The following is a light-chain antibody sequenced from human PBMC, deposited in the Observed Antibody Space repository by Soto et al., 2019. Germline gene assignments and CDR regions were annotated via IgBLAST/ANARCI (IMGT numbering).Light chain of an antibody. CDR3: SSYTSTSALCV. CDR1: SSDVGGYNY. Sequence: QSALTQPASVSGSPGQSITISCTGTSSDVGGYNYDSWYQQHPGKAPKLIIFEVRNRPSGVSDRFSGSKSGNTASLTISGLQAGDEADYYCSSYTSTSALCVFGPGTKLTVL. J-gene: IGLJ1*01. V-gene: IGLV2-14*01. CDR2: EVR.